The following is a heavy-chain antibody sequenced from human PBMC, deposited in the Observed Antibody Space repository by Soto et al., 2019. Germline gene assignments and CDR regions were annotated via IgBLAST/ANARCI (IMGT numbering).Heavy chain of an antibody. CDR2: FDPEDGET. J-gene: IGHJ3*02. Sequence: ASVTVSCQVSGYTLTDLSMHWVRQAPGKGLEWMGGFDPEDGETIYAQKFQGRVTMTEDTSTDTAYMELSRLRSDDTAVYYCARERGYSYGYGSDAFDIWGQGTMVTVSS. D-gene: IGHD5-18*01. V-gene: IGHV1-24*01. CDR3: ARERGYSYGYGSDAFDI. CDR1: GYTLTDLS.